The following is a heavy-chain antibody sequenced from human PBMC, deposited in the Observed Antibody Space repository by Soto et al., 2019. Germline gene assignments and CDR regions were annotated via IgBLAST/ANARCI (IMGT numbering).Heavy chain of an antibody. CDR2: IIPIFGTA. J-gene: IGHJ5*02. Sequence: QVQLVQSGAEVKKPGSSVKVSCKASGGTFSSYAISWVRQAPGQGLEWMGGIIPIFGTANYAQKFQGRVTITADEATSTAYMELSSLRSEDTAVYYCFSQDTAYPNWFDPWGQGTLVTVSS. CDR1: GGTFSSYA. V-gene: IGHV1-69*01. CDR3: FSQDTAYPNWFDP. D-gene: IGHD5-18*01.